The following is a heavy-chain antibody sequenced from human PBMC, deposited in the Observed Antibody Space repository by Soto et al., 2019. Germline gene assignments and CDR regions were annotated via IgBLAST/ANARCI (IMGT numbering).Heavy chain of an antibody. CDR1: EFTFRSYS. D-gene: IGHD6-19*01. J-gene: IGHJ3*02. CDR3: ARTLRAVAGLDSFDI. V-gene: IGHV3-21*01. CDR2: ISSGGSYI. Sequence: EVQLVESGGGLVKPGGSLRLSCAASEFTFRSYSMNWVRQAPGKGLEWVSSISSGGSYIFYADSVKGRFTISRDNAKSSLYLQMNGLRAEDTAVYYCARTLRAVAGLDSFDIWGQGTMITVSS.